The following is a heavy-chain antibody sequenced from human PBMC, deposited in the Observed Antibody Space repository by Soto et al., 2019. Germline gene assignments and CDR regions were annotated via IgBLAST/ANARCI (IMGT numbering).Heavy chain of an antibody. CDR2: IYNGGTT. V-gene: IGHV4-4*02. CDR3: VSSLNYDFWRDGGRHFYFDY. D-gene: IGHD3-3*01. Sequence: QVQLQESGPGLVKPSGTLSLTCAVSGGSISSSYWWNWVRQTPRGGLEWIGKIYNGGTTNYNPSLKNRVTISVDKSKNQCSLKLTSVTAADTAVYYCVSSLNYDFWRDGGRHFYFDYWGRGILATVSS. J-gene: IGHJ4*02. CDR1: GGSISSSYW.